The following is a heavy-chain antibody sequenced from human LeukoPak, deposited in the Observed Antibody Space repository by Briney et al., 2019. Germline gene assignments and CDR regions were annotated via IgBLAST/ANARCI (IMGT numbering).Heavy chain of an antibody. V-gene: IGHV1-2*04. Sequence: ASVKVSSKASAYTFTGYYMHWVRQAPGQGLEWMGWISPNSGGTNYAQKFQGWVTMTRDTSISTAYMELSRLRSDDTAVYYCARGSVLLWFGESFYYYYGMDVWGKGTTVTVSS. CDR2: ISPNSGGT. CDR3: ARGSVLLWFGESFYYYYGMDV. J-gene: IGHJ6*04. D-gene: IGHD3-10*01. CDR1: AYTFTGYY.